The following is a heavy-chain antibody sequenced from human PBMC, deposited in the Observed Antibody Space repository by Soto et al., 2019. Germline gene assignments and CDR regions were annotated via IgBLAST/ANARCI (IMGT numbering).Heavy chain of an antibody. Sequence: QLQLEESGPGLVTPSETLSLTCAVSGGSVSGSYYYWAWLRQSPGKGPEWIGSVFHTGFTSYNPSLESRVSVSVDTSKSQFSLKLSAVTASDTAVYYCATSQKGYNWNYFDHWGQGALVTVSS. CDR2: VFHTGFT. CDR3: ATSQKGYNWNYFDH. CDR1: GGSVSGSYYY. D-gene: IGHD1-1*01. J-gene: IGHJ4*02. V-gene: IGHV4-39*01.